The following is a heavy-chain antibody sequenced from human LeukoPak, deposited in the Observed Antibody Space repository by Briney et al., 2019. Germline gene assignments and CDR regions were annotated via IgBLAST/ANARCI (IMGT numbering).Heavy chain of an antibody. CDR3: ARRVLLWYYVPR. CDR1: GYTFTSYD. J-gene: IGHJ4*02. CDR2: MNPNSGNT. Sequence: GASVKVSCKASGYTFTSYDINWLRQATAQGLEWMGWMNPNSGNTDNAQKVQGRVTMTRNTSISTAYMELRSLRSDDTAVYYCARRVLLWYYVPRRGQGTLVTVSS. D-gene: IGHD3-10*01. V-gene: IGHV1-8*01.